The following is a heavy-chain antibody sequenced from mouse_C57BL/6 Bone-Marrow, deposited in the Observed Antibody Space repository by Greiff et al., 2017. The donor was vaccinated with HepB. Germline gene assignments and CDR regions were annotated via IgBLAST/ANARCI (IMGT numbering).Heavy chain of an antibody. CDR2: IRSKSNNYAT. Sequence: EVQRVESGGGLVQPKGSLKLSCAASGFSFNTYAMNWVRQAPGKGLEWVARIRSKSNNYATYYADSVKDRFTISRDDSESMLYLQMNNLKTEDTAMYYCVRGAQGYYAMDYWGQGTSVTVSS. D-gene: IGHD1-3*01. CDR1: GFSFNTYA. J-gene: IGHJ4*01. V-gene: IGHV10-1*01. CDR3: VRGAQGYYAMDY.